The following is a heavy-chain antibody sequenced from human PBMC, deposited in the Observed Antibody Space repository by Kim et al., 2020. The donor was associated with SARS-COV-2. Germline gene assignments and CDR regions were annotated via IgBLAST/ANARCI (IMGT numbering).Heavy chain of an antibody. CDR3: ARQYFDILTGSYYFDY. CDR1: GYTFTSFY. V-gene: IGHV1-46*01. CDR2: INPDDDTT. D-gene: IGHD3-9*01. J-gene: IGHJ4*02. Sequence: ASVKVSCKASGYTFTSFYIHWVRQAPGQGLEWMGKINPDDDTTTFAQEFRGRVTMTRDTSTTTVYMELNSLKSEDTAIFYCARQYFDILTGSYYFDYWGQGTLVTVSS.